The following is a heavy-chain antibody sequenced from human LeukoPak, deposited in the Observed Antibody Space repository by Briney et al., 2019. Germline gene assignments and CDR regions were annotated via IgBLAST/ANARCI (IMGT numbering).Heavy chain of an antibody. CDR3: ARRSIVGATFGY. CDR1: GGSISSSSYY. CDR2: IYYSGST. V-gene: IGHV4-39*01. D-gene: IGHD1-26*01. J-gene: IGHJ4*02. Sequence: SETLSLTCTVSGGSISSSSYYWGWIRQPPGKGLEWIGSIYYSGSTYYNPSLKRRVTISVDTSKNQFSLKLSSVTAADTAVYYCARRSIVGATFGYWGQGTLVTVSS.